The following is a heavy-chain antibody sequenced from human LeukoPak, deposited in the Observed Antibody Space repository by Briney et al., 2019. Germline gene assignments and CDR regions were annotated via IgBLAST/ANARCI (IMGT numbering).Heavy chain of an antibody. CDR3: ATELRLGFSSSSHFDS. J-gene: IGHJ4*02. V-gene: IGHV3-53*01. Sequence: GGSLRLFCAASGFSVDNNYMAWVRQAPGKGLEWVSPIYSGGSSFYADSVKGRFTISRDISKNTLFLQMNSLRAEDTAVYYCATELRLGFSSSSHFDSWGLGTLVSVS. D-gene: IGHD6-13*01. CDR1: GFSVDNNY. CDR2: IYSGGSS.